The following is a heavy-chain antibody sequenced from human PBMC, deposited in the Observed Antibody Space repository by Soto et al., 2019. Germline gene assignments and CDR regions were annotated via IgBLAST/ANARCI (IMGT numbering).Heavy chain of an antibody. CDR1: GFTFSSYA. CDR3: TKDGAVAGDPEY. V-gene: IGHV3-23*01. Sequence: EVQLLESGGGLVQHGVSLRLACAASGFTFSSYAMSWVRQAPGKGMEWVSAISGSGGSTYDADSVKGRFTISRDNTKNTLYLQMNSLRAEDTTVYYCTKDGAVAGDPEYWGQGTLVTVSS. J-gene: IGHJ4*02. D-gene: IGHD6-19*01. CDR2: ISGSGGST.